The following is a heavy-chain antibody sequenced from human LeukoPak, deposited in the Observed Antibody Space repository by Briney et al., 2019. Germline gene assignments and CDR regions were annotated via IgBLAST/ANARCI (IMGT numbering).Heavy chain of an antibody. D-gene: IGHD3-10*01. CDR2: IYYSGST. J-gene: IGHJ6*02. CDR1: GGSISSYY. V-gene: IGHV4-59*08. CDR3: ARHPEETLGPGGLDV. Sequence: KPSGTLSLTCGVSGGSISSYYWSWIRQPPGKGLEWIGYIYYSGSTNYNPSLKSRVTISVDTSKNQFSLKLSSVTAADTAVYYCARHPEETLGPGGLDVWGQGTTVTVSS.